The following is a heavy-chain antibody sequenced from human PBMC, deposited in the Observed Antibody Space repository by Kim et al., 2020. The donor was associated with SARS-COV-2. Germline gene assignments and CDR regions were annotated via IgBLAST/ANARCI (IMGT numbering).Heavy chain of an antibody. D-gene: IGHD5-12*01. Sequence: GGSLRLSCAASGFTFSSYEMNWVRQAPGKGLEWVSYISSSGSTIYYADSVKGRFTISRDNAKNSLYLQMNSLRAEDTAVYYCARARDGYKFDYWGQGTLVTVSS. CDR1: GFTFSSYE. V-gene: IGHV3-48*03. CDR2: ISSSGSTI. CDR3: ARARDGYKFDY. J-gene: IGHJ4*02.